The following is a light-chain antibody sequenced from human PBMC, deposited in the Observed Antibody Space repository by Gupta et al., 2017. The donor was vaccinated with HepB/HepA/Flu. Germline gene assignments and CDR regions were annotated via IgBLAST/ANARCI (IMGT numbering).Light chain of an antibody. V-gene: IGKV3-20*01. CDR1: QSVVRNH. CDR3: QQYCSPPWT. Sequence: EIVLTQSPCTLSLSPGERATLYSRASQSVVRNHLNWFQHRPGQAPRLLIYTASIRATGVPDRFSGSGSGTQFILTLSRLEPEDFAVYYCQQYCSPPWTFGQGTKVEIK. J-gene: IGKJ1*01. CDR2: TAS.